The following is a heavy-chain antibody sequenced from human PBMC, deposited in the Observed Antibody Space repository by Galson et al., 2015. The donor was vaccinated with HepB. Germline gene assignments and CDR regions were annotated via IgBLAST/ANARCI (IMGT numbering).Heavy chain of an antibody. CDR1: GLTFNTYW. CDR3: AREFAFGCGSYSH. V-gene: IGHV3-74*01. CDR2: INFDGTST. J-gene: IGHJ4*02. Sequence: SLRLSCAASGLTFNTYWMHWVRQAPGKGLVWVSYINFDGTSTRFADSVKGRFTVSRDNAENTLFLQMNNLRAEDTAVYYCAREFAFGCGSYSHWGQGTLVTVPS. D-gene: IGHD6-19*01.